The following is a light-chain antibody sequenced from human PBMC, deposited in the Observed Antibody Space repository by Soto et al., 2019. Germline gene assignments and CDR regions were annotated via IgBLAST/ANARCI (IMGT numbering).Light chain of an antibody. CDR1: QSMNNY. CDR3: PQTYCTPFP. Sequence: DIQMTQSPSSLSASVGDRVTITCRASQSMNNYLSWIQQKPGKAPKLLIYAVSTLRSGVPSRFSGSGSGTGFPLTFSSVQPEECATYYFPQTYCTPFPFVVRTKVDV. J-gene: IGKJ3*01. V-gene: IGKV1-39*01. CDR2: AVS.